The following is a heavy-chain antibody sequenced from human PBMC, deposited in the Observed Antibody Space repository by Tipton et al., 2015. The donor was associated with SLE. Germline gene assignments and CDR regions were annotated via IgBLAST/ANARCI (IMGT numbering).Heavy chain of an antibody. Sequence: TLSLTCAVSGYSISSGSYYWSWIRQPAGKGLEWIGYVYTSGSTNYNPSLKSRVTISVDTSKNQFSLKLSSVTAADTAVYYCASQQWLVRFDYWGQGALVTVSS. V-gene: IGHV4-61*09. CDR2: VYTSGST. J-gene: IGHJ4*02. D-gene: IGHD6-19*01. CDR1: GYSISSGSYY. CDR3: ASQQWLVRFDY.